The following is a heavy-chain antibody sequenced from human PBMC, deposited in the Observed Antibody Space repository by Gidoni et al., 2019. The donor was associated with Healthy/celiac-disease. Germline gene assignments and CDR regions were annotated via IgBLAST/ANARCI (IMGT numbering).Heavy chain of an antibody. CDR1: GFTFSSYA. Sequence: QVQLVESGGGVVQPGRSLRLSCAASGFTFSSYAMHWVRQAPGKGLEWVAVISYDGSNKYYADSVKGRFTISRDNSKNTLYLQMNSLRAEDTAVYYCARASVTMVRGVIHAFDIWGQGTMVTVSS. CDR2: ISYDGSNK. D-gene: IGHD3-10*01. J-gene: IGHJ3*02. V-gene: IGHV3-30-3*01. CDR3: ARASVTMVRGVIHAFDI.